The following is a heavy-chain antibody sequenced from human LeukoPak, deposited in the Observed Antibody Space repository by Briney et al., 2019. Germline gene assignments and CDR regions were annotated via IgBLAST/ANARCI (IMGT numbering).Heavy chain of an antibody. V-gene: IGHV1-69*13. Sequence: SVKVSCKASGGTFSSFAISWVRQAPGQGLEWMGGIIPIIDTASYAQKFQGRVTITADESTSTAYMELSSLRSEDTAMYYCAREDCSGGSCFSSPFDYWGQGTLVTVSP. CDR3: AREDCSGGSCFSSPFDY. J-gene: IGHJ4*02. CDR1: GGTFSSFA. CDR2: IIPIIDTA. D-gene: IGHD2-15*01.